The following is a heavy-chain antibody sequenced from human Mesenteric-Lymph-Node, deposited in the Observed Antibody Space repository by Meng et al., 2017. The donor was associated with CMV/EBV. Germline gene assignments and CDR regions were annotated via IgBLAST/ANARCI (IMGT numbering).Heavy chain of an antibody. Sequence: GESLKISCAASGFTVSIKYMTWVRQAPGKGLDWVSIIYSGGSTYYADSMKGRFTISRDDSKNTLYLQMDSLRVEDTATYYCVKDGWEYFYDSSGHYAKWGQGTLVTVSS. J-gene: IGHJ4*02. D-gene: IGHD3-22*01. CDR2: IYSGGST. CDR3: VKDGWEYFYDSSGHYAK. CDR1: GFTVSIKY. V-gene: IGHV3-53*01.